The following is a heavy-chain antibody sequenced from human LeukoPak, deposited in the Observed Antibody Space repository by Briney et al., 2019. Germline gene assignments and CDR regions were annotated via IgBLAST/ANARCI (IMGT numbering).Heavy chain of an antibody. V-gene: IGHV1-2*02. CDR3: ARYAVTVLPHYFDY. D-gene: IGHD2-21*02. Sequence: ASVKVSCKASGYTFTGYYMHWVRQAPGQGLEWMGWINPNSGGTNYAQKLQGRVTMTTDTSTSTAYMELRSLRSDDTAVYYCARYAVTVLPHYFDYWGQGTLVTVSS. CDR2: INPNSGGT. J-gene: IGHJ4*02. CDR1: GYTFTGYY.